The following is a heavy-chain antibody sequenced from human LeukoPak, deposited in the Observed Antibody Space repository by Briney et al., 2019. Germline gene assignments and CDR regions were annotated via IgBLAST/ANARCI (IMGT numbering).Heavy chain of an antibody. CDR2: IWYDGSNK. Sequence: GRSLRLSCAASGFTFSSYGMHWVRQAPGKGLERVAVIWYDGSNKYYADSVKGRFTISRDNSKNTLYLQMNSLRAEDTAVYYCARAYCGGDCYFDDAFDIWGQGTMVTVSS. D-gene: IGHD2-21*02. V-gene: IGHV3-33*01. CDR1: GFTFSSYG. CDR3: ARAYCGGDCYFDDAFDI. J-gene: IGHJ3*02.